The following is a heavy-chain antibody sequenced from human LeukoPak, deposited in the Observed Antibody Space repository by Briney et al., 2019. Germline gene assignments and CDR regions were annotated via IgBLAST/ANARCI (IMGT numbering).Heavy chain of an antibody. CDR3: ARDEYGDFQGFDY. D-gene: IGHD4-17*01. J-gene: IGHJ4*02. CDR2: IYYSGST. Sequence: SETLSLTCTVSGGSISSYYWSWIRQPPGKGLEWIGSIYYSGSTYYNPSLKSRVTISVDTSKNQFALKVTSVTAADTAVYYCARDEYGDFQGFDYWGQGARVTVSS. CDR1: GGSISSYY. V-gene: IGHV4-59*01.